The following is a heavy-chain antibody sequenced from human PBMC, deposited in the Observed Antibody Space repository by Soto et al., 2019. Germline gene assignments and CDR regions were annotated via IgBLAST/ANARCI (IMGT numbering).Heavy chain of an antibody. D-gene: IGHD3-10*01. CDR3: VRSDWFDPWGHGTLVTVSSGKYKFGESLKISCEGSGHYYYYGMDV. J-gene: IGHJ6*02. Sequence: PGGSLILSCASSGFPFSSYWMSWGRQAPEKGLVWVSRVKSDGTITTYADFAKSRFIISRDNTKTTLYLQMNSLRVEDTAMYHCVRSDWFDPWGHGTLVTVSSGKYKFGESLKISCEGSGHYYYYGMDVWGQGTTVTVSS. CDR1: GFPFSSYW. V-gene: IGHV3-74*03. CDR2: VKSDGTIT.